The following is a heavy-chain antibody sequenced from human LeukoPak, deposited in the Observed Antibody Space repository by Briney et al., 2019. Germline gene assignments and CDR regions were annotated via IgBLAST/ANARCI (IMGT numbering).Heavy chain of an antibody. V-gene: IGHV3-23*01. CDR1: RVTFSIYA. CDR3: ATWVESFFYMDV. CDR2: ISGSGGGT. Sequence: PGGSLRLSCAASRVTFSIYAMSCVRQAPGRGLEWVSSISGSGGGTFYRNSVRDRFIISRDNSRNTLFLEMRALRAEDTAMYYCATWVESFFYMDVWGKGTTVTVSS. J-gene: IGHJ6*03.